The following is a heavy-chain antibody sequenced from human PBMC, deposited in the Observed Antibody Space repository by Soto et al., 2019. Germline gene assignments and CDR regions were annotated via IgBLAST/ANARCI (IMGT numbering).Heavy chain of an antibody. Sequence: QVRLEQSGSEVKKPGSSVKVSCKAAGGTFSTYAFSWVRQAPGQGLEWGGGIIPVFGLTTYAQKFQGRVAISADESTRTVFMELTSRKSDDTAVYYCARGEGYSGTFYAGFDSWCQGALVSVSS. CDR3: ARGEGYSGTFYAGFDS. CDR1: GGTFSTYA. V-gene: IGHV1-69*01. J-gene: IGHJ4*02. CDR2: IIPVFGLT. D-gene: IGHD1-26*01.